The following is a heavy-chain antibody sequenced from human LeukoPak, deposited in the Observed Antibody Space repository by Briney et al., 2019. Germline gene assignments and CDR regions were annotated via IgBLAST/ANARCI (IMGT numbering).Heavy chain of an antibody. CDR1: GGSISTYY. Sequence: PSETLSLTCTVSGGSISTYYWGWIRQPPGKGLEWIGSIYYSGSTYYNASLKSRGTISVDTSKNQFSLKLNSVTAADTAVYFCARQVVAVAGTGYFDYWGQGTLVTVSS. CDR3: ARQVVAVAGTGYFDY. J-gene: IGHJ4*02. CDR2: IYYSGST. V-gene: IGHV4-39*01. D-gene: IGHD6-19*01.